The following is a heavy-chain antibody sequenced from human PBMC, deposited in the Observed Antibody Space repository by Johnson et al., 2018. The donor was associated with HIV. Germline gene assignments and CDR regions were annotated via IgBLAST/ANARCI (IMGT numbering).Heavy chain of an antibody. CDR1: GFSSDDYG. CDR2: IKQDGREK. Sequence: VQLVESGGGVVRPGGSPRLSCVSSGFSSDDYGMSWVRQAPGKGLEWVANIKQDGREKYYADSVKGRFTISRDNAKNSLYLQMTSLGAEDTAVYYCARAGEQWLAPLDAFDIWGQGTMVTVSS. D-gene: IGHD6-19*01. CDR3: ARAGEQWLAPLDAFDI. J-gene: IGHJ3*02. V-gene: IGHV3-7*01.